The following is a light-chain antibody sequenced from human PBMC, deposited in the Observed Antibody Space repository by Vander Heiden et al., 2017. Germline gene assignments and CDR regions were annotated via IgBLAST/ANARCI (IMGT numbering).Light chain of an antibody. CDR2: GAS. CDR1: QSVSSN. Sequence: EIVMTQSPATLSVSPGERATRSCRASQSVSSNLAWYQQKPGQAPRLLIYGASTRATGIPARFSGSGSGTEFTLTISSRQSEDFAVYYCQQYNNWPTWTFGQGTKVEIK. V-gene: IGKV3-15*01. CDR3: QQYNNWPTWT. J-gene: IGKJ1*01.